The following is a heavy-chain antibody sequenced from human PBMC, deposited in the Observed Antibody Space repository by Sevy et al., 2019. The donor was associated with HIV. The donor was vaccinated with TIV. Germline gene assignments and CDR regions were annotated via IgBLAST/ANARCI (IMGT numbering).Heavy chain of an antibody. CDR2: ISWNSGSI. CDR1: GFTFDDYA. J-gene: IGHJ4*02. Sequence: GGSLRLSCAASGFTFDDYAMHWVRQAPGKGLEWVSGISWNSGSIGYADSVKGRFTISRDNAKNSLYLQMNSLRAEDTALYYCAKFFHSGYDRAGGVYWGQGTLVTVSS. V-gene: IGHV3-9*01. D-gene: IGHD5-12*01. CDR3: AKFFHSGYDRAGGVY.